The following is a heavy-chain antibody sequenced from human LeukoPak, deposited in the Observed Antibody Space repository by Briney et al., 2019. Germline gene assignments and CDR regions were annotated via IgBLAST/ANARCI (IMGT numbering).Heavy chain of an antibody. CDR2: ISWDSGTI. J-gene: IGHJ2*01. V-gene: IGHV3-9*01. Sequence: PGGSLRLSCAGSGFTFDDYAIHWVRQAPGKGLEWVSGISWDSGTIVYADSVKGRFTISRDNSENSLYLQMNSLRAEDAAFYYCAKDRVAGIGYWFFDLWGRGTLVTVSS. CDR3: AKDRVAGIGYWFFDL. CDR1: GFTFDDYA. D-gene: IGHD6-19*01.